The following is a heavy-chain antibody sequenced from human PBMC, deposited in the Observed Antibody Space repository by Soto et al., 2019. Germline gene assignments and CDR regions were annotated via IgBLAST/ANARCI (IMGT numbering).Heavy chain of an antibody. Sequence: SETLSLTCTVSGGSISSGGYYWSWIRQHPGEGLEWIGYTYYSGSTYYNPSLKSRVTISVDTSKNQFSLKLSSVTAADTAVYYCARDRERVFDYWGQGTLVTVSS. CDR2: TYYSGST. J-gene: IGHJ4*02. CDR1: GGSISSGGYY. V-gene: IGHV4-31*03. CDR3: ARDRERVFDY.